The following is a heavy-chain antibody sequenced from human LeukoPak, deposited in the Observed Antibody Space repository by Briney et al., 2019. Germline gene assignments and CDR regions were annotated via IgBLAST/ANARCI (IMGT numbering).Heavy chain of an antibody. V-gene: IGHV4-39*01. D-gene: IGHD1-26*01. Sequence: SETLSLTCTVSGGSISSSNYYWGWVRQPPGKGLVWIGSIYYGGTTYYNPSLKSRVTISVDTSRHQFSLKLSSVTAADTAVYYCTRRPVVGAALRTYYFDYWGQGALVTVSS. CDR3: TRRPVVGAALRTYYFDY. CDR1: GGSISSSNYY. CDR2: IYYGGTT. J-gene: IGHJ4*02.